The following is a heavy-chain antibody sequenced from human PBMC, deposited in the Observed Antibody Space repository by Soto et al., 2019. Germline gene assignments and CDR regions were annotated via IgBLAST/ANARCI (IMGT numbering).Heavy chain of an antibody. V-gene: IGHV3-30-3*01. CDR3: ARDSREWGGYDYVGWFDP. J-gene: IGHJ5*02. CDR1: GFTFSSYA. D-gene: IGHD5-12*01. Sequence: GGSLRLSCAASGFTFSSYAMHWVRQAPGKGLEWVAVISYDGSNKYYADSVKGRFTIFRDNSKNTLYLQMNSLRAEDTAVYYCARDSREWGGYDYVGWFDPWGQGTLVTVSS. CDR2: ISYDGSNK.